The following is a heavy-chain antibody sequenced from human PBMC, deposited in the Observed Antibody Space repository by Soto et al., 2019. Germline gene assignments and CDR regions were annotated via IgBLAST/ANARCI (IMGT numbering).Heavy chain of an antibody. CDR3: ARQKYNSSWSFDY. Sequence: SETLSLTCTVSGGSISSSSYYWGWIRQPPGKGLEWIGSIYYSGSTYYNPSLKSRVTISVDTSKNQFSLKLSSVTAADTAVYYCARQKYNSSWSFDYWGQGTLVTVSS. D-gene: IGHD6-6*01. CDR2: IYYSGST. V-gene: IGHV4-39*01. CDR1: GGSISSSSYY. J-gene: IGHJ4*02.